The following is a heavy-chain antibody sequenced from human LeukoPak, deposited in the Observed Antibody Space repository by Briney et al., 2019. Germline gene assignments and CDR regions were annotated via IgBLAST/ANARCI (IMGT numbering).Heavy chain of an antibody. CDR3: ARGRRWDLLVSLIDASDI. CDR1: GYTFTSYG. CDR2: ISAYNGNT. Sequence: ASVKVSCKASGYTFTSYGISWVRQAPGQGLEWMGWISAYNGNTNYAQKLQGRVTMTTDTSTSTAYMGLRSLRSDDTAVYYCARGRRWDLLVSLIDASDIWGQGTMVTVSS. D-gene: IGHD1-26*01. J-gene: IGHJ3*02. V-gene: IGHV1-18*01.